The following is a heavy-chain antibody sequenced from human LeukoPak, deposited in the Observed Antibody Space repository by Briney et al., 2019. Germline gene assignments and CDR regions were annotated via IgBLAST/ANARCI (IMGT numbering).Heavy chain of an antibody. J-gene: IGHJ4*02. CDR2: INDVSSDI. D-gene: IGHD2-2*01. CDR1: EFTFSLYA. V-gene: IGHV3-21*05. CDR3: ARDTYQPGLIDC. Sequence: GGSLRLSCAASEFTFSLYAMNWVRQAPGKGLEWVSYINDVSSDIHYADSVKGRFSISRDNAKNTLYLQMNSLRAEDTAVYYCARDTYQPGLIDCWGQGTLVTVSS.